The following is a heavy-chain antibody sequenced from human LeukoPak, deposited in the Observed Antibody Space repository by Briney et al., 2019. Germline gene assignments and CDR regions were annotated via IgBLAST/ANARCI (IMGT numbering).Heavy chain of an antibody. CDR3: ARVNYGLVVY. V-gene: IGHV3-66*02. CDR2: IYSGGRT. CDR1: GFTVSSNY. Sequence: GGSLRLXCAASGFTVSSNYMSWVRQAPGKGLEWVSVIYSGGRTYYADYVKGRFTISRDNSKNTLYLQMNSLRAEDTAVYYCARVNYGLVVYWGQGTLVTVS. J-gene: IGHJ4*02. D-gene: IGHD4-17*01.